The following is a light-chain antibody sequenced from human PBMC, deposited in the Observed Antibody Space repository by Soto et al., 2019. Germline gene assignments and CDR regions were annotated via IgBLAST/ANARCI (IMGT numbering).Light chain of an antibody. V-gene: IGKV1-5*03. J-gene: IGKJ3*01. CDR3: QQTYSTRFT. CDR2: RAS. Sequence: DVQMTQSPSTLSASVGDTVTITCRASQSIDTALAWYQQKPGKAPNLLIYRASNLESGVPSRFSGSGSGTEFTLAISSLQPDDFATYYCQQTYSTRFTFGPGTKVDIK. CDR1: QSIDTA.